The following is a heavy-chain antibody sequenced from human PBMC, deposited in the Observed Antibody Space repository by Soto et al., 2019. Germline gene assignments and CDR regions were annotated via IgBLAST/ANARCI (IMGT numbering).Heavy chain of an antibody. D-gene: IGHD3-22*01. Sequence: TLSLTCTVSDGSIRSGGYHWSRIRQHPGKGLEWIGYIYYSGSTYYNPSLKSRVTISVDTSKNQFSLKLSSVTAADTAVYYCAGGTYDSSGSDAFDIWGQGTMVTVS. CDR2: IYYSGST. CDR1: DGSIRSGGYH. V-gene: IGHV4-31*03. J-gene: IGHJ3*02. CDR3: AGGTYDSSGSDAFDI.